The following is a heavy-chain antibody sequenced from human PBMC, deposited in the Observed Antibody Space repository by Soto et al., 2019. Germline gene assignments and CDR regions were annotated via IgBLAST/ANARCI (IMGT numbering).Heavy chain of an antibody. CDR1: VFTFSSYA. CDR3: ARDRRLYYDSSGYSDY. J-gene: IGHJ4*02. Sequence: GGSLRLSCAASVFTFSSYAMHWVRQAPGKGLEWVAVISYDGSNKYYADSVKGRFTISRDNSKNTLYLQMNSLRAEDTAVYYCARDRRLYYDSSGYSDYWGQGTLVTVSS. V-gene: IGHV3-30-3*01. CDR2: ISYDGSNK. D-gene: IGHD3-22*01.